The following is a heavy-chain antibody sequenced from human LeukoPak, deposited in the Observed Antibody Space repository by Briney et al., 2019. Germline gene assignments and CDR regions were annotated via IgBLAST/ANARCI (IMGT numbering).Heavy chain of an antibody. V-gene: IGHV3-21*01. D-gene: IGHD3-3*01. CDR1: GFTFSSYS. Sequence: PGGSLRFSSATAGFTFSSYSMNWVRQAPGKGLEWVSSISGSSSYIYYADSVKGRFTISRDNAKKSLYLQMNSLRAEDTAVYYCARDQFLADIWGQGTMVTVSS. J-gene: IGHJ3*02. CDR2: ISGSSSYI. CDR3: ARDQFLADI.